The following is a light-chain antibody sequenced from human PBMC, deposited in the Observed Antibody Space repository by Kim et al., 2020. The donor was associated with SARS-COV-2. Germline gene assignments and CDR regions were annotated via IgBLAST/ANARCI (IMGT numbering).Light chain of an antibody. J-gene: IGKJ2*01. V-gene: IGKV3-15*01. CDR1: EGVGCN. CDR3: QQYNNWPYT. CDR2: GAS. Sequence: SVSPGERAPLSCRASEGVGCNVVWYQQKPGQAPRLLIYGASTRGTGIPSRFSGSGSGTEFTLTISSLQSEDFAVYSCQQYNNWPYTFGQGPKLEI.